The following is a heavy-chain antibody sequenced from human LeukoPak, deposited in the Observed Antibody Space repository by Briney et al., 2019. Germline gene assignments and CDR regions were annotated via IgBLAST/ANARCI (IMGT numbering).Heavy chain of an antibody. V-gene: IGHV3-30*18. CDR1: GFTFSSYG. CDR2: ISYDGSNK. J-gene: IGHJ4*02. Sequence: PGGSLRLSCAASGFTFSSYGMHWVRQAPGKGLEWVAVISYDGSNKYYADSVKGRFTISRDNSKSTLYLQMNSLRAEDTAVYYCAKDDGDYVELPVDYFDYWGQGTLVTVSS. CDR3: AKDDGDYVELPVDYFDY. D-gene: IGHD4-17*01.